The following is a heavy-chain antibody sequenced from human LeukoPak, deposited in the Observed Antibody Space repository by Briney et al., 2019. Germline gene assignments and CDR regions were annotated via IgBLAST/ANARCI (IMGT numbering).Heavy chain of an antibody. J-gene: IGHJ4*02. V-gene: IGHV1-18*01. CDR1: GYMFISYG. CDR2: ISAYNGNT. CDR3: AREGSGWYGHYFDY. Sequence: AASVKVSCKASGYMFISYGISWVRQAPGQGLEWMGWISAYNGNTNYAQKLQGRVTMTTDTSTSTAYMELRSLRSDDTAVYYCAREGSGWYGHYFDYWGQGTLVTVSS. D-gene: IGHD6-19*01.